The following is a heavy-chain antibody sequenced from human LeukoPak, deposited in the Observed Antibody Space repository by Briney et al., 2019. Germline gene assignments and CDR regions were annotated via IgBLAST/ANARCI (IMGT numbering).Heavy chain of an antibody. CDR3: VKSGGYGLIDY. V-gene: IGHV4-39*05. Sequence: SETPSLNCAVSGASISGSGYYLGWIRQSPGKGREWIGNIYYTGNTYYNPSLQSRVTISIDTFENQFSLRLNSVTAADTAMYYCVKSGGYGLIDYWGPGTLVTVSS. CDR2: IYYTGNT. D-gene: IGHD1-26*01. CDR1: GASISGSGYY. J-gene: IGHJ4*02.